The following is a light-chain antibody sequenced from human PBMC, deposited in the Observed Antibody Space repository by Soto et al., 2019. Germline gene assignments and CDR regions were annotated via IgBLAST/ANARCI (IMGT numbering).Light chain of an antibody. CDR1: QSVGNF. J-gene: IGKJ2*01. Sequence: EVVLTQSPAILSLSPGERATLSCRASQSVGNFLTWYQQKPGQAPRLLIYGGSSRAIGIPDRFSGSGSGTDFTLTISRLEPEDFAVYYCQQYGTSRMYTFGQGTKVDIK. CDR2: GGS. CDR3: QQYGTSRMYT. V-gene: IGKV3-20*01.